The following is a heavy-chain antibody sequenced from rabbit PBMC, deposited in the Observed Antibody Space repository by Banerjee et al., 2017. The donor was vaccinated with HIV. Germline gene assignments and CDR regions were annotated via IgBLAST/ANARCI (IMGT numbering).Heavy chain of an antibody. CDR1: GFTLSSYW. J-gene: IGHJ4*01. V-gene: IGHV1S45*01. Sequence: QEQLAESGGGLVQPEGSLTLTCKASGFTLSSYWMWWVRQAPGKGLEWIACINSNTGNTVYATWAKGRFTISRTSSTTVALQMTSLTAADTATYFCARDLAGVIGWNFDLWGQGTLVTVS. CDR3: ARDLAGVIGWNFDL. CDR2: INSNTGNT. D-gene: IGHD4-1*01.